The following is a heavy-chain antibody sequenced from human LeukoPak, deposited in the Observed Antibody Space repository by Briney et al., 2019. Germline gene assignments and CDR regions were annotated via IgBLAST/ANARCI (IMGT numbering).Heavy chain of an antibody. V-gene: IGHV3-23*01. CDR2: ISGSGSNT. Sequence: GGSLRLSCTASGFTFSNYAMNWVRRAPGKGLEGVSAISGSGSNTYYADSVKDRFTISRDNSKNSLYLQMNSLRAKDTAVYYCAKSQREACCYGMDVWGQGTTVTVS. D-gene: IGHD1-26*01. J-gene: IGHJ6*02. CDR3: AKSQREACCYGMDV. CDR1: GFTFSNYA.